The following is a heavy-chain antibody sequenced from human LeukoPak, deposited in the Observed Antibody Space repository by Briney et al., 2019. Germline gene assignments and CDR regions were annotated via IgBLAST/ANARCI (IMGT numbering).Heavy chain of an antibody. J-gene: IGHJ4*02. CDR1: GFTFSSYG. D-gene: IGHD5-18*01. CDR3: ARVYTAMVTAIDY. Sequence: GGSLRLSCAASGFTFSSYGMNWVRQAPGKGLEWVSYISSSSSTIYYADSVKGRFTISRDNAKNSLYLQMNSLRAEDTAVYYCARVYTAMVTAIDYWGQGTLVTVSS. V-gene: IGHV3-48*01. CDR2: ISSSSSTI.